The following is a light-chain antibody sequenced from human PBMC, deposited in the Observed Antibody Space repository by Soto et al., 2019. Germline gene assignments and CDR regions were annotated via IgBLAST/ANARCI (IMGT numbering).Light chain of an antibody. CDR3: CSYAGSLTFEV. CDR2: DVT. CDR1: GSDVGSYNY. J-gene: IGLJ2*01. V-gene: IGLV2-11*01. Sequence: QSVLTQPRSVSGSPGQSVTISCTGTGSDVGSYNYVSWYQQHPGKVPKLLIYDVTKRPSGVPDRFSGSRSGNTASLTISGLQPEDEADYYCCSYAGSLTFEVFGGGTKLTV.